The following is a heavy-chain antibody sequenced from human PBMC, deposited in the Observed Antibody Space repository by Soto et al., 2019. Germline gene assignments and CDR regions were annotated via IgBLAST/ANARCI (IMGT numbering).Heavy chain of an antibody. D-gene: IGHD6-13*01. Sequence: GESLKISCKGSGYSFTSYWIGWVRQMPGKGLEWMGIIYPGDSDTRYSPSFQGQVTISADKSISTAYLQWSSLKASDAAMYYWASVRRYSSRYWFAPWGQGTLVTVSS. CDR2: IYPGDSDT. CDR1: GYSFTSYW. V-gene: IGHV5-51*01. J-gene: IGHJ5*02. CDR3: ASVRRYSSRYWFAP.